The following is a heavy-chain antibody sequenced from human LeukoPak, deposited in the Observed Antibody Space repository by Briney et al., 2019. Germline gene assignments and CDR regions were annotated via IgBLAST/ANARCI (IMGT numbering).Heavy chain of an antibody. CDR3: ARDQAATGSYSGFDY. Sequence: ASVKVSCKASDYTFTSYGISWVRQAPGQGLEWVGWISGYNGNIKYAQKFQDRVTMTTDTATSTAYMELRSLRSDDTAVYYCARDQAATGSYSGFDYWGQGTLVTVSS. J-gene: IGHJ4*02. V-gene: IGHV1-18*01. D-gene: IGHD1-26*01. CDR1: DYTFTSYG. CDR2: ISGYNGNI.